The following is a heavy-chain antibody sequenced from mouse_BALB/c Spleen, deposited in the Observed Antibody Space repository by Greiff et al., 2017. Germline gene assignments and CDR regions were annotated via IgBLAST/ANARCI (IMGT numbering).Heavy chain of an antibody. Sequence: VQGVESGPGLVAPSQSLSITCTVSGFSLTSYGVHWVRQPPGKGLEWLGVIWAGGSTNYNSALMSRLSISQDNSKSQVFLKMNSLQTDDTAIYYCARVYYDYDAWFAYWGQGTLVTVSA. CDR3: ARVYYDYDAWFAY. V-gene: IGHV2-9*02. CDR1: GFSLTSYG. D-gene: IGHD2-4*01. CDR2: IWAGGST. J-gene: IGHJ3*01.